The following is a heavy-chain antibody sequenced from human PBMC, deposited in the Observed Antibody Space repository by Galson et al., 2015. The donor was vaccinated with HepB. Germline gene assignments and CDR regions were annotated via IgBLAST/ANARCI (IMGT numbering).Heavy chain of an antibody. CDR2: IKQDGSEK. D-gene: IGHD3-10*01. CDR3: ARETYGSGSSLGGYYYYGMDV. V-gene: IGHV3-7*03. CDR1: GFTFSSYW. Sequence: SLRLSCAASGFTFSSYWMSWVRQAPGKGLEWVANIKQDGSEKYYVDSVKGRFTISRDNAKNSLYLQMNSLRAEDTAVYYCARETYGSGSSLGGYYYYGMDVWGQGTTVTVSS. J-gene: IGHJ6*02.